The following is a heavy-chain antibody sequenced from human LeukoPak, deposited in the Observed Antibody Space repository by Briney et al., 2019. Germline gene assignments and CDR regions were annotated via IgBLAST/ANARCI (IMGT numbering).Heavy chain of an antibody. CDR2: ISYDGSNK. Sequence: PGRSLRLSCAASGFTFSSYAMHWVRQAPGKGLEWVAVISYDGSNKYYADSVKGRFTISRDDSKNTLYLQMNSLRAEGTAVYYCARDGGYYGSGSYYNPSYWGQGTLVTVSS. V-gene: IGHV3-30-3*01. CDR3: ARDGGYYGSGSYYNPSY. CDR1: GFTFSSYA. J-gene: IGHJ4*02. D-gene: IGHD3-10*01.